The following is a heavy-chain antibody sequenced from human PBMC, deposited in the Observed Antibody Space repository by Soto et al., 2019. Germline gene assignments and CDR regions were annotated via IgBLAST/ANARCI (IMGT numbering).Heavy chain of an antibody. J-gene: IGHJ4*01. CDR3: AQRGGSGYYGAFDY. Sequence: QPGGSLRLSCAASGFTFATFAMSWVRQAPGKGLEWVSGLSDSGGITYYADSVRGRFTISRDNSKNKLYLQMNSLRGDDTAVYYCAQRGGSGYYGAFDYWGHGTLVTVSS. D-gene: IGHD3-22*01. V-gene: IGHV3-23*01. CDR2: LSDSGGIT. CDR1: GFTFATFA.